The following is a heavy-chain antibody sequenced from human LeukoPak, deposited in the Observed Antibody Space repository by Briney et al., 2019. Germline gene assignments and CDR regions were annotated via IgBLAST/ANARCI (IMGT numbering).Heavy chain of an antibody. CDR1: GFTVSNGW. J-gene: IGHJ4*02. CDR3: TTGGHYFGD. V-gene: IGHV3-15*01. CDR2: IKSKTDGGTT. Sequence: GGSLRLSRAASGFTVSNGWMSWVRQAPGKGLEWAGHIKSKTDGGTTDYGAPVKGRFTISRDDSKNTLYLQMNSLKTEDTAVYYCTTGGHYFGDWGQGTLVTVSS.